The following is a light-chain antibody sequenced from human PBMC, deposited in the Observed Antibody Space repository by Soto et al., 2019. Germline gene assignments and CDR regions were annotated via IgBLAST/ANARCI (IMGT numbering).Light chain of an antibody. J-gene: IGLJ1*01. V-gene: IGLV2-14*01. CDR1: SSDVGAYNR. CDR2: EVT. Sequence: QSALTQPASVSGSPGQSITISCTGTSSDVGAYNRVSWYQQRSGKAPKLMVYEVTNRPSGVSNRFSGSKSGNTASLTISGLQAEDEPDYYCLSYTTSSSYVFGTGTKLTVL. CDR3: LSYTTSSSYV.